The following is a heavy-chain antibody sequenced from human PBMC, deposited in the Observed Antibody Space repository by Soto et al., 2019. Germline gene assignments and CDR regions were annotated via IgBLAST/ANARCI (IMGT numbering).Heavy chain of an antibody. J-gene: IGHJ3*02. D-gene: IGHD2-15*01. CDR2: VICIFRTA. V-gene: IGHV1-69*05. CDR3: ARVPRMGYCAWLYDPFAI. Sequence: FSRAGSGGFISYDHSCVSHPPAEEREWIGGVICIFRTASYAQTFQGRVTMTRDTSTSTVYMELSSLRSEDTAVYYCARVPRMGYCAWLYDPFAIWGQGTMVPVSS. CDR1: SGGFISYD.